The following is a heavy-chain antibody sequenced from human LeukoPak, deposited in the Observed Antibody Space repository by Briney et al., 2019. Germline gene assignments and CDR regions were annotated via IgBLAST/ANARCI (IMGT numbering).Heavy chain of an antibody. CDR1: GGSFSGYY. CDR3: ARVTVPYDFWTGVARRPRSQFDY. Sequence: PSETLSLTCAVYGGSFSGYYWSWIRQPPGKGLEWIGEINHSGSTNYNPSLKSRVTISADTSKNQFSLKLSSVTAADTAVYYCARVTVPYDFWTGVARRPRSQFDYWGQGTLVTVSS. V-gene: IGHV4-34*01. J-gene: IGHJ4*02. CDR2: INHSGST. D-gene: IGHD3-3*01.